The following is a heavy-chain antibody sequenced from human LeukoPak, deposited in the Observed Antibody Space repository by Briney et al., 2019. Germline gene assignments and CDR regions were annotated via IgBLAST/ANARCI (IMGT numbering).Heavy chain of an antibody. CDR3: ARLAPDSVTIFELVSGFDP. V-gene: IGHV3-23*01. CDR2: ISGSGGST. CDR1: GFTFSSYA. D-gene: IGHD3-9*01. J-gene: IGHJ5*02. Sequence: AGGSLRLSCAASGFTFSSYAMSWVRQAPGKGLEWVSAISGSGGSTYYADSVKGRFTISRDNAKDTLYLQMNSLRAEDSAVYYCARLAPDSVTIFELVSGFDPWGQGTLVTVSS.